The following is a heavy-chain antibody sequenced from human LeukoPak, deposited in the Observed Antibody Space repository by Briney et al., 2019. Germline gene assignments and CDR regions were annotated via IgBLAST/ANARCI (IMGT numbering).Heavy chain of an antibody. V-gene: IGHV3-48*03. D-gene: IGHD2-21*01. CDR3: ARDLYGEFVGY. CDR2: ISSSGSTI. Sequence: GGSLRLSCAASGFTFSSYEMNWVRQAPGKGLEWVSYISSSGSTIYYADSVKGQFTISRDNAKNSLYLQMNSLRAEDTAVYYCARDLYGEFVGYWGQGTLVTVSS. CDR1: GFTFSSYE. J-gene: IGHJ4*02.